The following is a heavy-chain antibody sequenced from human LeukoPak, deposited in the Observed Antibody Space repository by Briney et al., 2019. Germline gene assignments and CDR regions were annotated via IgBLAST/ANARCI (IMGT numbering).Heavy chain of an antibody. V-gene: IGHV4-34*01. D-gene: IGHD6-19*01. Sequence: PGGSLRLSCAASGFTFDDYGMSWIRQPPGKGLEWIGEINHSGSTNYNPSLKSRVTISVDTSKNQFSLKLSSVTAADTAVYYCARGGRIAVAGLNYWGQGTLVTVSS. CDR3: ARGGRIAVAGLNY. J-gene: IGHJ4*02. CDR2: INHSGST. CDR1: GFTFDDYG.